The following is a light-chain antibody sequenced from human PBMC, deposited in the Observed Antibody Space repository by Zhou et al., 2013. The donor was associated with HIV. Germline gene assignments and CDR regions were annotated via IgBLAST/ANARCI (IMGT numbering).Light chain of an antibody. Sequence: QSALTQPASVSGSPGQSITISCTGASSDIGGYNYVSWYQQYPDRAPKLMMYEVNVRPSGVSSRFSGSKSGSTASLTISGLQAEDEADYYCSSYTSSSTLVFGGGTKLTVL. CDR1: SSDIGGYNY. CDR3: SSYTSSSTLV. J-gene: IGLJ2*01. CDR2: EVN. V-gene: IGLV2-14*01.